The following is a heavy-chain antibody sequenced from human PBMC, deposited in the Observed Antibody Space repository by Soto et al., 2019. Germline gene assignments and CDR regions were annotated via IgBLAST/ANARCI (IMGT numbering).Heavy chain of an antibody. J-gene: IGHJ6*02. Sequence: LRLSCAASGFTFSSYAMSWVRQAPGKGLEWVSAISGSGGSTYYADSVKGRFTISRDNSKNTLYLQMNSLRAEDTAVYYCAKEGIAARPGDYYDYGMDVWGQGTTVTVAS. CDR2: ISGSGGST. D-gene: IGHD6-6*01. CDR1: GFTFSSYA. CDR3: AKEGIAARPGDYYDYGMDV. V-gene: IGHV3-23*01.